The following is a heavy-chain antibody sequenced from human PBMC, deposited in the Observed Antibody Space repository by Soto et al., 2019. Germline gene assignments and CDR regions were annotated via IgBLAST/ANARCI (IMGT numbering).Heavy chain of an antibody. J-gene: IGHJ4*02. CDR2: INPSDGRT. CDR1: GYIFASYY. V-gene: IGHV1-46*01. D-gene: IGHD3-3*01. Sequence: ASVKVSCKASGYIFASYYRHWVRQAPGQGLEWMAIINPSDGRTTYAQKFQRRITMTRDTSTSTLYLELARLTSEDTALYYCGRLGHTLPETFDSCGQRTQVPVCS. CDR3: GRLGHTLPETFDS.